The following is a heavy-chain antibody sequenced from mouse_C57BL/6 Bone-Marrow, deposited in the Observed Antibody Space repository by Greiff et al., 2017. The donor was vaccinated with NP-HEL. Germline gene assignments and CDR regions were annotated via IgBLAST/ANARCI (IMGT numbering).Heavy chain of an antibody. J-gene: IGHJ2*01. Sequence: VQLKQSGAELARPGASVKLSCKASGYTFTSYGISWVKQRTGQGLEWIGEIYPRSGNTYYNEKFKGKATLTADKSSSTAYMELRSLTSEDSAVYFCARRDSYWGQGTTLTVSS. CDR1: GYTFTSYG. V-gene: IGHV1-81*01. CDR3: ARRDSY. CDR2: IYPRSGNT.